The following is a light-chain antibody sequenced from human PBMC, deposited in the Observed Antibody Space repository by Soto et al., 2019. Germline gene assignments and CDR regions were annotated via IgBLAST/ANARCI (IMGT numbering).Light chain of an antibody. CDR3: QQYNSYSPT. Sequence: DIQMIQSPSTLSASVGDRVTITCRASQSINGWLAWYQQKPGKAPSVLIYKASSLESGVPSRFSGSGSGTEFTLTISSLQPDDSATYYCQQYNSYSPTFGQGTKVDIK. J-gene: IGKJ1*01. CDR2: KAS. V-gene: IGKV1-5*03. CDR1: QSINGW.